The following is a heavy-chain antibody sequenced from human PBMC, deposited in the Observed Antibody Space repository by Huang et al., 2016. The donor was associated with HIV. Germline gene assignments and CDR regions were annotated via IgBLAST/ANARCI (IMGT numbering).Heavy chain of an antibody. CDR1: GFTFGSYW. J-gene: IGHJ5*02. D-gene: IGHD3-3*01. Sequence: EVQLVESGGGLVRPGGSLRLSCAGSGFTFGSYWMTWVRQAPGKGLEWVANIKHDGTGKYYVDSVKGRFTIARDNAKMSLFLQMNSLRVEDTALYYCARGDYDFWSAYDLWGQGTLVTVSS. V-gene: IGHV3-7*01. CDR3: ARGDYDFWSAYDL. CDR2: IKHDGTGK.